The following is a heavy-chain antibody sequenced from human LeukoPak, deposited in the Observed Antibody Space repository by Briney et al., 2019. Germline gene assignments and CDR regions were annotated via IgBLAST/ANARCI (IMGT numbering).Heavy chain of an antibody. D-gene: IGHD7-27*01. J-gene: IGHJ4*02. CDR2: IYNGGDTI. V-gene: IGHV3-11*04. CDR3: ARGHWGLDY. CDR1: GFTFSDHY. Sequence: GGSLRLSCATSGFTFSDHYMTWIRQAPGRGLETVSYIYNGGDTIYYADSVRGRFTISRDNAESSLYLQMNSLRAEDTAVYYCARGHWGLDYWGRGTLVTVSS.